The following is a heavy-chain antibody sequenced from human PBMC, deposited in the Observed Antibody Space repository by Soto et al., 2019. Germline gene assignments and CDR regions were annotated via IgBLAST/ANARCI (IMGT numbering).Heavy chain of an antibody. J-gene: IGHJ5*02. V-gene: IGHV4-34*01. D-gene: IGHD4-17*01. CDR3: AGGPDYGDYDA. CDR1: GGSFSDYK. Sequence: QVQLRQWGAGLLKPSETLSLTCVVSGGSFSDYKWTWIRQSPEKGLLLIREIRHNGDTNSKPSLRSPLTMSLDTSKNQFSLHLSSVTSAATAVYFCAGGPDYGDYDAWGQGTLVTVSS. CDR2: IRHNGDT.